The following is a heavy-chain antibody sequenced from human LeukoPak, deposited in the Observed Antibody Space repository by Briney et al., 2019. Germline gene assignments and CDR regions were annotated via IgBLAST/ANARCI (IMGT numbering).Heavy chain of an antibody. CDR2: ISYDGSNK. D-gene: IGHD6-19*01. Sequence: GGSLRLSCAASGFTFSSYAMHWVRQAPGKGLEWVAVISYDGSNKYYADSVKGRFTISRDNAKNSLYLQMNSLRAEDTAVYYCAREEGGYSSGRWDYWGQGTLVTVSS. CDR1: GFTFSSYA. J-gene: IGHJ4*02. CDR3: AREEGGYSSGRWDY. V-gene: IGHV3-30-3*01.